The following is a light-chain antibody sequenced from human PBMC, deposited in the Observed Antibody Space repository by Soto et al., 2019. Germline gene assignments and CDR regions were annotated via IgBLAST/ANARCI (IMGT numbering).Light chain of an antibody. J-gene: IGLJ2*01. CDR2: VNT. CDR3: QSFDTSLSGTL. V-gene: IGLV1-40*01. Sequence: QSVLTQPPSVSGAPGQRVTISCTGSSSNIGAGYDVHWYQHLPGTAPKLLIYVNTNRPSGVPDRFSGSKSGTSASLAITGLQAEDEADYYCQSFDTSLSGTLFGGGTKLTVL. CDR1: SSNIGAGYD.